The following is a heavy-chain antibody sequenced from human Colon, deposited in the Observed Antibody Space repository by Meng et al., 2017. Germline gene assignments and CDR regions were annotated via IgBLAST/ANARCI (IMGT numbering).Heavy chain of an antibody. CDR3: ARNWVGGGLLFDH. Sequence: QVQLQESGPGLVKPSETLSLTCAVSGGSISNLYYSWIRQPPGKGLEWVGYIYSGGHINYHPSLKSRATISIDTSKNQLSLNLTSVTADDTAVYYCARNWVGGGLLFDHWGQGTLVTVSS. D-gene: IGHD3-16*01. CDR2: IYSGGHI. CDR1: GGSISNLY. V-gene: IGHV4-59*11. J-gene: IGHJ4*02.